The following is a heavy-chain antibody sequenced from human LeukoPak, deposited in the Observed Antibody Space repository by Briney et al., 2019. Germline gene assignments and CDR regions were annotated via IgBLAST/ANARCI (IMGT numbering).Heavy chain of an antibody. CDR2: IYTSEST. Sequence: SSQTLSLTCTVSGGSISSGSYYWSWFRQPAGKGLEWIGRIYTSESTNYNPSLKSRVTISVDTSRNQFSLKLTSVTAADTAVYYCARQRLRDVITRNNYYLDVWGKGTTVAVSS. CDR1: GGSISSGSYY. CDR3: ARQRLRDVITRNNYYLDV. V-gene: IGHV4-61*02. J-gene: IGHJ6*04. D-gene: IGHD3-16*01.